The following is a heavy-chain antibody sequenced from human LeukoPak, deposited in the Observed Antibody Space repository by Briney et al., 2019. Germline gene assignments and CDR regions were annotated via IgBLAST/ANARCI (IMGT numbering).Heavy chain of an antibody. CDR3: ATELVKYCSSTSCYTIDY. CDR2: FDPEDGGT. J-gene: IGHJ4*02. D-gene: IGHD2-2*02. Sequence: ASVKVSCKVSGYTLTELSMHWVRQAPGKGLEWMGGFDPEDGGTIYAQKFQGRVTMTEDTSTDTAYMELSSLRSEDTAVYYCATELVKYCSSTSCYTIDYWGQGTLVTVSS. CDR1: GYTLTELS. V-gene: IGHV1-24*01.